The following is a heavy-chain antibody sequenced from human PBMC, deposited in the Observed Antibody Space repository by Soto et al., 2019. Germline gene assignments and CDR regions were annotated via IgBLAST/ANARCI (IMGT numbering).Heavy chain of an antibody. CDR2: VYYSGTT. D-gene: IGHD2-21*02. Sequence: SETLSLTCTVSGVSIDSGDYYWSWIRQPPGKGLEWIGYVYYSGTTNYNPFLKSRVTLSLDKSKNQFSLKMNSVTAAETAVYYCARDKRTDYGMDVWGQGTTVT. CDR3: ARDKRTDYGMDV. CDR1: GVSIDSGDYY. J-gene: IGHJ6*02. V-gene: IGHV4-61*08.